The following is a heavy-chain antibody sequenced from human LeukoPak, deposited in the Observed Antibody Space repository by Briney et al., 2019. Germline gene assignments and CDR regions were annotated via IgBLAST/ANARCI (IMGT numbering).Heavy chain of an antibody. J-gene: IGHJ6*02. V-gene: IGHV4-59*01. Sequence: PSETLSLTCTVSGGSISSYYWSWIRQPPGKGLEWIGYIYYSGSTNYNPSLKSRVTISVDTSKNQFSLKLSSVTAADTAVYYCARDRSSSWYKGYYYYGKDVWGQGTTVTVSS. CDR1: GGSISSYY. D-gene: IGHD6-13*01. CDR2: IYYSGST. CDR3: ARDRSSSWYKGYYYYGKDV.